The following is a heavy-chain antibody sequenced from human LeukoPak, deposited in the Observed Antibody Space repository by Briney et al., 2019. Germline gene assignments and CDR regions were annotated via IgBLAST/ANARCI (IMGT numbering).Heavy chain of an antibody. CDR1: GGSFSGFY. V-gene: IGHV4-34*01. CDR2: INHSGGT. Sequence: SETLSLTCAVSGGSFSGFYWSWLRQPPAKGLEWIGEINHSGGTNYNPSLNSRVTIPVDASKNQFSLKLRSVTAADTAVYYCVIMVRGVIVSQGYFDYWGQGTLVTVSS. D-gene: IGHD3-10*01. J-gene: IGHJ4*02. CDR3: VIMVRGVIVSQGYFDY.